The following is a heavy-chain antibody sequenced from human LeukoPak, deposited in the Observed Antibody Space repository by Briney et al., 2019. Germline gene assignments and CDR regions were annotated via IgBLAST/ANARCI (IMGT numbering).Heavy chain of an antibody. Sequence: SETLSLTCAVSGYSISSNYWSWIRQPPGKGLEWIGYVRYGGSTNYNPSLKSRVTISVDTSKNQFSLKLSSVTAADTAVYYCARDVTPATVWGQGTLVAVS. CDR2: VRYGGST. J-gene: IGHJ4*02. CDR1: GYSISSNY. V-gene: IGHV4-59*01. CDR3: ARDVTPATV. D-gene: IGHD3-16*01.